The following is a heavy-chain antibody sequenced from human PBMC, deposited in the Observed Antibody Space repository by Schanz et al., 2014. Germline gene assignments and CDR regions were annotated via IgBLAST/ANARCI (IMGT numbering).Heavy chain of an antibody. J-gene: IGHJ5*02. Sequence: EVQLVESGGGLVKPGGSLRLSCAASTSIFNHAWMSWVRQAPGKGLEWLGRIKSKTDGETTDYAEPMKGRFSISREDSQTTLYLQMNSLKIEDPAVYYCATASSPVREAGAGSSFHLWGQGTLVTVSP. CDR1: TSIFNHAW. CDR2: IKSKTDGETT. D-gene: IGHD6-13*01. CDR3: ATASSPVREAGAGSSFHL. V-gene: IGHV3-15*01.